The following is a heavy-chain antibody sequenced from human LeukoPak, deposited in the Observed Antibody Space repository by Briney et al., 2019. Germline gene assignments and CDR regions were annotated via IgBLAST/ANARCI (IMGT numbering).Heavy chain of an antibody. CDR1: GYTFTGYY. D-gene: IGHD6-13*01. CDR2: INPNSGGT. Sequence: GASVKVSCKASGYTFTGYYMHWVRQAPGQGLEWMGWINPNSGGTNYAQKFQGWVTMTRDTSISTAYMELSRLRSDDTAVYYCARDGAAAGRDRWGYAFDIWGQGTMVTVSS. J-gene: IGHJ3*02. CDR3: ARDGAAAGRDRWGYAFDI. V-gene: IGHV1-2*04.